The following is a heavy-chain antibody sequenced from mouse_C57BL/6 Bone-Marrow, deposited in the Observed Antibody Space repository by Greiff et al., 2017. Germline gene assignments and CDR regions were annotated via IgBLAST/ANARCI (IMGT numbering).Heavy chain of an antibody. CDR2: IDPSDSYT. CDR1: GYTFTSYW. J-gene: IGHJ4*01. CDR3: ARLDY. V-gene: IGHV1-69*01. Sequence: QVHVKQPGAELVMPGASVKLSCKASGYTFTSYWMHWVKQRPGQGLEWIGEIDPSDSYTNYNQKFKGKSTLTVDKSSSTAYMQLSSLTSEDSAVXYCARLDYWGQGTSVTVSS.